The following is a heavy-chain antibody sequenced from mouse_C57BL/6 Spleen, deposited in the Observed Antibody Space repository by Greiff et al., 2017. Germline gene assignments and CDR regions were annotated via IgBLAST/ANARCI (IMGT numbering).Heavy chain of an antibody. Sequence: EVMLVESGAELVRPGASVKLSCTASGFNIKDVYMHWVKQRPEQGLEWIGWIDPENGDTEDASKFQGKATITADTSSKTAYLQLSSLTSEDTAVYYCTTYYGSSWFAYWGQGTLVTVSA. J-gene: IGHJ3*01. CDR2: IDPENGDT. CDR3: TTYYGSSWFAY. CDR1: GFNIKDVY. D-gene: IGHD1-1*01. V-gene: IGHV14-4*01.